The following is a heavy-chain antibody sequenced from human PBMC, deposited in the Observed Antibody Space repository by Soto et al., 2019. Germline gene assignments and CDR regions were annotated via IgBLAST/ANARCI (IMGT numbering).Heavy chain of an antibody. J-gene: IGHJ4*02. V-gene: IGHV3-33*01. D-gene: IGHD6-19*01. CDR3: ARDGQWLPRDGLRSSYYFDY. Sequence: QVQLVESGGGVVQPGRSLRLSCAASGFNFSSYVMHWVRQAPGKGLEWVAVIWYDGGNKYYADSVKGRFTISRDNSKNTLYLQMNSLRAEDTAVYYCARDGQWLPRDGLRSSYYFDYWGQGTVVTVSS. CDR1: GFNFSSYV. CDR2: IWYDGGNK.